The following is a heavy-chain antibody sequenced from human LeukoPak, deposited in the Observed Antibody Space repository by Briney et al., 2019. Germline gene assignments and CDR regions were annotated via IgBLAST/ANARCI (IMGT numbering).Heavy chain of an antibody. V-gene: IGHV4-39*07. D-gene: IGHD5-24*01. J-gene: IGHJ4*02. CDR1: GGSISSTSYY. CDR3: ASGRRNGYLYWDF. CDR2: IYYSGPS. Sequence: SETLSLTCTVSGGSISSTSYYWGWIRQPPGGGLEWIGDIYYSGPSDYNPSLKSRVTISVDASKNQFSLKLSSLTAADTAVYYCASGRRNGYLYWDFWGQGSLVTVSS.